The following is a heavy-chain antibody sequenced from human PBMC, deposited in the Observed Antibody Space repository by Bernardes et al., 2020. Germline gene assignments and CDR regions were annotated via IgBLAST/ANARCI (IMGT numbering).Heavy chain of an antibody. Sequence: SETLSLTCTVSGGSIISNDYYWGWIRQPPGKGLDWIGNIYYSGSTYSNPSLKSRVTISVDTSKNQFSLKLSSVTASDTAVYYCARQRVGGYSGYDPNFDFWGQGTLVTVSS. J-gene: IGHJ4*02. CDR2: IYYSGST. CDR3: ARQRVGGYSGYDPNFDF. V-gene: IGHV4-39*01. D-gene: IGHD5-12*01. CDR1: GGSIISNDYY.